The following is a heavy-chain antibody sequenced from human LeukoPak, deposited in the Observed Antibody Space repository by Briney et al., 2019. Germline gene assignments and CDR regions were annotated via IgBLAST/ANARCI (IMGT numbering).Heavy chain of an antibody. CDR3: ARGGTSHSFPGNDW. J-gene: IGHJ4*02. CDR2: IKSDGSST. CDR1: GFKFINYW. D-gene: IGHD2-2*01. Sequence: GGSRRLSCAASGFKFINYWMHWVRQAPGKGLVWVSRIKSDGSSTTYADSVKGRFTISRDNAKNMLYLQMNSLRAEDTAVYYCARGGTSHSFPGNDWWGQGTLVTVSS. V-gene: IGHV3-74*01.